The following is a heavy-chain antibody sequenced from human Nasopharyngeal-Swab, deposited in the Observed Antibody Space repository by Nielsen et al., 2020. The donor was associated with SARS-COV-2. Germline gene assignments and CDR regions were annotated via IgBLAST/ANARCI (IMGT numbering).Heavy chain of an antibody. CDR2: LSWNSGSI. J-gene: IGHJ4*02. CDR3: AKVQSGEDYFDY. D-gene: IGHD1-26*01. CDR1: GFTFDDFA. Sequence: SLKISCAASGFTFDDFALHWVRQAPGKGLEWVSGLSWNSGSIGYVDSVKGRFTISRDNAKNSLYLQMNSLRPEDTALYYCAKVQSGEDYFDYWGQGTLVTVSS. V-gene: IGHV3-9*01.